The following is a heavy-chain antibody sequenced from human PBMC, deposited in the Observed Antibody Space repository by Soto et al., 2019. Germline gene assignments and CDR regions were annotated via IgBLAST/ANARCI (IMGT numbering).Heavy chain of an antibody. J-gene: IGHJ5*02. CDR1: GFTFSSYA. CDR3: AKGPLNYYDSSGYYGT. V-gene: IGHV3-23*01. Sequence: PGGSLRLSCAASGFTFSSYAMSWVRQAPGKGLEWVSAISGSGGSTYYADSVKGRFTISRDNSKNTLYLQMNSLRAEDTAVYYCAKGPLNYYDSSGYYGTWGQGTLVTVSS. CDR2: ISGSGGST. D-gene: IGHD3-22*01.